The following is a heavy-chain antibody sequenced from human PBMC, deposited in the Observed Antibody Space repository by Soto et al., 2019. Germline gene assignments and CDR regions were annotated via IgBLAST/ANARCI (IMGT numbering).Heavy chain of an antibody. Sequence: RGGSLKISCKGSGYSFTSYWISWVRQMPGKGLEWMGRIDPSDSYTNYSPSFQGHVTISADKSISTAYLQWSSLKASDTAMYYCARSPTYYYDSRDYYGMDVWGQGTTVTVSS. CDR3: ARSPTYYYDSRDYYGMDV. J-gene: IGHJ6*02. D-gene: IGHD3-22*01. V-gene: IGHV5-10-1*01. CDR1: GYSFTSYW. CDR2: IDPSDSYT.